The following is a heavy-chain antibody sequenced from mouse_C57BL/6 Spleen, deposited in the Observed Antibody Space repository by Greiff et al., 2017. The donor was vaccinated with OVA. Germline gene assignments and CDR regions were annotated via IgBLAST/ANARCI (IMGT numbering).Heavy chain of an antibody. V-gene: IGHV5-9-1*02. CDR1: GFTFSSYA. CDR2: ISSGGDYI. Sequence: EVKVVESGEGLVKPGGSLKLSCAASGFTFSSYAMSWVRQTPEKRLEWVAYISSGGDYIYYADTVKGRFTISRDNARNTLYLQMSSLKSEDTAMYYCTRADDYYGSSYTFAYWGQGTLVTVSA. J-gene: IGHJ3*01. D-gene: IGHD1-1*01. CDR3: TRADDYYGSSYTFAY.